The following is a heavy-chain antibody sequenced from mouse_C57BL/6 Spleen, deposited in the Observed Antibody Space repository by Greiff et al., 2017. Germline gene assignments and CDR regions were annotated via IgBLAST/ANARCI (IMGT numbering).Heavy chain of an antibody. CDR3: TRGSLYYYGSSYWYFDV. Sequence: VKLMESGAELVRPGASVTLSCKASGYTFTDYEMHWVKQTPVHGLEWIGAIDPETGGTAYNQKFKGKAILTADKSSSTAYMELRSLTSEDSAVYYCTRGSLYYYGSSYWYFDVWGTGTTVTVSS. D-gene: IGHD1-1*01. CDR1: GYTFTDYE. V-gene: IGHV1-15*01. CDR2: IDPETGGT. J-gene: IGHJ1*03.